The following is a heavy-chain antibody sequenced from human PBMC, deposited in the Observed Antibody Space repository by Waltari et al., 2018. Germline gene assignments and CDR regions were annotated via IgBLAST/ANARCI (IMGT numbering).Heavy chain of an antibody. Sequence: QVQLQESGLGLVKPSQTLSLTCTVSGGPISSGGYYWSWIRQYPGKGLEWIGYIYYSGSTYYNPSLKSLVTISVDTSKNQFSLKLSSVTAADTAVYYCATYDSSGYFFAYWGQGTLVTVSS. CDR2: IYYSGST. V-gene: IGHV4-31*01. CDR1: GGPISSGGYY. CDR3: ATYDSSGYFFAY. J-gene: IGHJ4*02. D-gene: IGHD3-22*01.